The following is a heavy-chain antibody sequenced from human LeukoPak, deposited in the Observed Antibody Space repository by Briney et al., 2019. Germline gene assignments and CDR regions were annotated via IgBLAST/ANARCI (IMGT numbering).Heavy chain of an antibody. CDR2: ISDDGSDK. J-gene: IGHJ4*02. D-gene: IGHD1-20*01. CDR3: ARDRFSEITYVEH. CDR1: GFTFSTYA. V-gene: IGHV3-30-3*01. Sequence: GGSLRLSCAASGFTFSTYAMHWVRQAPGKGLEWVAVISDDGSDKFHADSVKARFTISRDNSESTVYLQMSSLRAVDTAVYYCARDRFSEITYVEHWGQGSLVTVSS.